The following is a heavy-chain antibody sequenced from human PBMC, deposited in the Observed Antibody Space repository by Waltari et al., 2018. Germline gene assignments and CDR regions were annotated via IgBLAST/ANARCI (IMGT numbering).Heavy chain of an antibody. Sequence: QVQLVQSGAEVKKPGASVKVSCKASGYTFTSYAMHWVRQAPGQRLEWMGWINAGNGNTKYSQKFQGRVTITRDTSASTAYMELSSLRSEDTAVYYCARDGADYGSGSYYPPADPFFDYWGQGTLVTVSS. V-gene: IGHV1-3*01. CDR2: INAGNGNT. CDR1: GYTFTSYA. J-gene: IGHJ4*02. CDR3: ARDGADYGSGSYYPPADPFFDY. D-gene: IGHD3-10*01.